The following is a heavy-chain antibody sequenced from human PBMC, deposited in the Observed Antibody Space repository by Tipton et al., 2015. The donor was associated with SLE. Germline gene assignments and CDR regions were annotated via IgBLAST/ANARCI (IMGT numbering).Heavy chain of an antibody. J-gene: IGHJ4*02. V-gene: IGHV4-39*07. CDR3: AREIRGIAAAGGFDY. CDR1: GGSISSSSYY. D-gene: IGHD6-13*01. Sequence: LRLSCTVSGGSISSSSYYWGWIRQPPGKGLEWIGSIYYSGSTYYNPSLKSRVTISVDTSKNQFSLKLSSVTAADTAVYYCAREIRGIAAAGGFDYWGQGTLVTVSS. CDR2: IYYSGST.